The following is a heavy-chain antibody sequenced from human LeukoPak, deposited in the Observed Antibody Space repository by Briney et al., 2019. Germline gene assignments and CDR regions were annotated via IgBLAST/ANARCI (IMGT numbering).Heavy chain of an antibody. D-gene: IGHD3-22*01. CDR2: ISAYNGNT. CDR1: GGTFNSYD. V-gene: IGHV1-18*01. Sequence: GASVKVSCKASGGTFNSYDISWVRQAPGQGLEWMGWISAYNGNTNYAQKLQGRVTMTTDTSTSTAYMELRSLRSDDTAVYYCARDIIAMIVVGNNAFDIWGQGTMVTVSS. CDR3: ARDIIAMIVVGNNAFDI. J-gene: IGHJ3*02.